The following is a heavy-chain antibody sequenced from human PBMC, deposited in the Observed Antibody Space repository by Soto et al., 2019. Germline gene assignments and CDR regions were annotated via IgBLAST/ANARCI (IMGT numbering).Heavy chain of an antibody. V-gene: IGHV3-30-3*01. CDR2: ISYDGSNK. Sequence: LRVSCAASGFTFSSYAMHWARQAPGKGLEWVAVISYDGSNKYYADSVKGRFTISRDNSKNTLYLQMNSLRAEDTAVYYCARARTRYNWNDAATNWGQGTLVTVSS. J-gene: IGHJ4*02. D-gene: IGHD1-20*01. CDR1: GFTFSSYA. CDR3: ARARTRYNWNDAATN.